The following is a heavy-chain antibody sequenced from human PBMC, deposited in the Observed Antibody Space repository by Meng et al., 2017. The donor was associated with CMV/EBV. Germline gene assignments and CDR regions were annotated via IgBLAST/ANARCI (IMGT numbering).Heavy chain of an antibody. CDR3: ARVSEGSSGYYFDY. D-gene: IGHD3-22*01. J-gene: IGHJ4*02. CDR1: GGSISSSNW. V-gene: IGHV4-4*02. CDR2: IYHSGST. Sequence: VSGGSISSSNWWSWVRQHPGKGLEWIGEIYHSGSTNYNPSLKSRVTISVDKSKNQFSLKLSSVTAADTAVYYCARVSEGSSGYYFDYWGQGTLVTVSS.